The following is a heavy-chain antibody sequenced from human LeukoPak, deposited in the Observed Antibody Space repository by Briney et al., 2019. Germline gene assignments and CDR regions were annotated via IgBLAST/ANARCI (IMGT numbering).Heavy chain of an antibody. CDR1: GLSFRNYW. D-gene: IGHD6-19*01. CDR2: INSDGSSI. V-gene: IGHV3-74*01. J-gene: IGHJ4*02. Sequence: GGSLRLSCAASGLSFRNYWMHWVRQAPGKGLVWVSRINSDGSSINYADSVKGRFTVSRDNSKNTLYLQMNSLRAEDTAVYYCANTIAVAGIHYFDYWGQGTLVTVSS. CDR3: ANTIAVAGIHYFDY.